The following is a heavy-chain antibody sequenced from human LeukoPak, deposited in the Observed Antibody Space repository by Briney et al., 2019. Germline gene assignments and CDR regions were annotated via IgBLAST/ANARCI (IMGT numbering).Heavy chain of an antibody. CDR3: ARGGSSWYWTRDAFDI. CDR2: IGTAGDT. Sequence: GGSLRLSCAASGFTFSSYDMHWVRQATGKGLEWVSAIGTAGDTYYPGSVKGRFTISRENAKNSLYLQMNSLRAGDTAVYYCARGGSSWYWTRDAFDIWGQGTMVTVSS. J-gene: IGHJ3*02. V-gene: IGHV3-13*01. D-gene: IGHD6-13*01. CDR1: GFTFSSYD.